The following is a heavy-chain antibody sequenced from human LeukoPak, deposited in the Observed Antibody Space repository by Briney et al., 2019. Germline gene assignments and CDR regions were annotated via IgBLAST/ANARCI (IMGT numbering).Heavy chain of an antibody. J-gene: IGHJ4*02. V-gene: IGHV4-39*07. CDR2: IYYSGNT. Sequence: SQTLSLTCTVSGGSISSGSYYWGWIRQPPGKGLEWIGSIYYSGNTYYKPSLKSRVTISVDTSRNQFSLKLNSVTAADTAMYYCARVFKRVITFGEVIVNPKYYLDYWGQGTLVTVSS. D-gene: IGHD3-16*02. CDR1: GGSISSGSYY. CDR3: ARVFKRVITFGEVIVNPKYYLDY.